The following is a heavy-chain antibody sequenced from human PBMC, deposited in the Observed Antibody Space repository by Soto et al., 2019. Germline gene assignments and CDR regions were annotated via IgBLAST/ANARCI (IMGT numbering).Heavy chain of an antibody. CDR3: AKDQGIAASHGID. CDR1: GFTFNNYG. V-gene: IGHV3-30*18. Sequence: VQLLESGGGVVQPGRSLRLSCAASGFTFNNYGMHWVRQAPGKGLEWVAVISNDGSDKYYADSVKGRLTISRDNSKNTVYLQMNSLRAEDTAVYYCAKDQGIAASHGIDWGQGTMVTVSS. J-gene: IGHJ3*01. CDR2: ISNDGSDK. D-gene: IGHD6-13*01.